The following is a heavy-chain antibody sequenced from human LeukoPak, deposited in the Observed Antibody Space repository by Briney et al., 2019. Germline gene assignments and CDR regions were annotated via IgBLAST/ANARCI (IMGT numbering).Heavy chain of an antibody. CDR2: IYYSGST. Sequence: SETLSLTCTVSGGSISSHYWSWIRQPPGNGLEWIGYIYYSGSTNYNPSLKSRVTISVDTSKNQFSLKLSSVTAADTAVYYCARDYPVLGFDYWGQGTLVTVSS. CDR1: GGSISSHY. D-gene: IGHD2-8*02. J-gene: IGHJ4*02. CDR3: ARDYPVLGFDY. V-gene: IGHV4-59*11.